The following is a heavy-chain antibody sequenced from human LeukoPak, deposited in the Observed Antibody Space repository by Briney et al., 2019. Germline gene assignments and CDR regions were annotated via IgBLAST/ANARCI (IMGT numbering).Heavy chain of an antibody. D-gene: IGHD3/OR15-3a*01. CDR1: GFTLRSYG. Sequence: GGSLRLSCAASGFTLRSYGMNWVRQAPGKGLEWISDISSSSGTIYYADSVRGRFTISRDNAKNSLYLQTNSLRDEDTAVYYCMRDGLWGQGTLVTVSS. CDR2: ISSSSGTI. CDR3: MRDGL. V-gene: IGHV3-48*02. J-gene: IGHJ4*02.